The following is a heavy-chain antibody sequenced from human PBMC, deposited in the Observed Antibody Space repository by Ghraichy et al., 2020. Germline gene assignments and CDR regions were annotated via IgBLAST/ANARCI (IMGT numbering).Heavy chain of an antibody. Sequence: SETLSLTCTVSGGSISSSTYYWDWIRQPPGKGLEWIGNIYYSGTTYYNPSLKSRVTKSVDTSKNQFSLKLRSVTAADTAVYYCARLQWLDTSNYDYWGQGTLVTVSS. CDR2: IYYSGTT. V-gene: IGHV4-39*01. CDR1: GGSISSSTYY. J-gene: IGHJ4*02. CDR3: ARLQWLDTSNYDY. D-gene: IGHD6-19*01.